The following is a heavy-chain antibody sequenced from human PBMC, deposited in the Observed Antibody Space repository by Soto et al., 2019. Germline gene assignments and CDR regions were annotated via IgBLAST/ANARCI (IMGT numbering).Heavy chain of an antibody. CDR1: GFTFDAHV. D-gene: IGHD1-26*01. V-gene: IGHV3-43*01. J-gene: IGHJ6*02. CDR2: INWDGSTT. Sequence: EVQLVESGGVLAQPGGSLRLSCAASGFTFDAHVIHWVRQAPGKGLEWVSLINWDGSTTYYADSVKGRFTISRDNSRNSVSLEMNSLRSEDTALYYCAKDMVGRGTSRYGMDVWGQGTTVTVSS. CDR3: AKDMVGRGTSRYGMDV.